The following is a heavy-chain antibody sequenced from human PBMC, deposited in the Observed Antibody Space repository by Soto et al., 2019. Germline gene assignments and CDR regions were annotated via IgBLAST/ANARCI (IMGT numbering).Heavy chain of an antibody. D-gene: IGHD1-1*01. V-gene: IGHV4-34*01. CDR1: GGSFSGYF. J-gene: IGHJ4*02. CDR3: VRGPYNYNSRYFDY. CDR2: INHSGIT. Sequence: SETLSLTCTVSGGSFSGYFWTWIRQPPGKGLEWLAEINHSGITNYNPSVESRVSMSVDTSKNQFSLRLYSVTAADTAVYYCVRGPYNYNSRYFDYWGQGTLVTVSS.